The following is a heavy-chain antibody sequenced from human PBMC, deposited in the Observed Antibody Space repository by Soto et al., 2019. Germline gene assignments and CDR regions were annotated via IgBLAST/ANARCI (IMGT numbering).Heavy chain of an antibody. CDR3: AKEIAGDGYCGGDCEWDYYGMDV. J-gene: IGHJ6*02. V-gene: IGHV3-23*01. CDR1: GFTFSSYA. CDR2: ISGSGGST. D-gene: IGHD2-21*02. Sequence: GGSLRLSCAASGFTFSSYAMSWVRQAPGKGLEWVSAISGSGGSTYYADSVKGRFTISRDNSKNTLYLQMNSLRAEDTAVYYCAKEIAGDGYCGGDCEWDYYGMDVWGQGTTVTVSS.